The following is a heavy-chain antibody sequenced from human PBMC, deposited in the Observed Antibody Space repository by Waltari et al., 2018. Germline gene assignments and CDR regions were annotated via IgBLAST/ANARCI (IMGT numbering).Heavy chain of an antibody. J-gene: IGHJ4*02. CDR3: ASIDDGRVAGFDY. Sequence: EVQLVESGGGLVQPGGSLRLSCAASGFTFSSYSMNWVRQAPGKGLEWVSYISSSSSTIYYADSVKGRFTISRDNAKNSLYLQMNSLRAEDTAVYYCASIDDGRVAGFDYWGQGTLVTVSS. V-gene: IGHV3-48*01. CDR2: ISSSSSTI. D-gene: IGHD6-19*01. CDR1: GFTFSSYS.